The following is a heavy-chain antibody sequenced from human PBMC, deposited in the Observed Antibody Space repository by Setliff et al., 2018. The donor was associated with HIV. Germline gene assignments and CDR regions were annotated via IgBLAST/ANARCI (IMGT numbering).Heavy chain of an antibody. J-gene: IGHJ2*01. V-gene: IGHV3-49*04. CDR2: IRSKAYAGTT. Sequence: PGGSLRLSCTASGFTFGDYAMSWVRQAPGKGLEWVGFIRSKAYAGTTEYAASVKGRFTISRDDSKSIAYLQMNSLKTEDTAVYYCTTEDSSKWLPIHYYFDLWGCGTLVTVSS. CDR3: TTEDSSKWLPIHYYFDL. D-gene: IGHD3-22*01. CDR1: GFTFGDYA.